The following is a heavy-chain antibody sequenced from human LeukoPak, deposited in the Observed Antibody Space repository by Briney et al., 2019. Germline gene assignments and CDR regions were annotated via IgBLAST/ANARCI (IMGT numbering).Heavy chain of an antibody. D-gene: IGHD2-2*01. CDR2: VNHAGST. J-gene: IGHJ4*02. CDR1: GYSISSGYS. V-gene: IGHV4-38-2*01. Sequence: SETLSLTCAVSGYSISSGYSWGWIRQPPGKGSECIGNVNHAGSTYYNPSLRSRVSILVDTSKNQFSLRLGSVTAADTAVYYCARAPHCGTTSCYEVGYWGQGTLVTVSS. CDR3: ARAPHCGTTSCYEVGY.